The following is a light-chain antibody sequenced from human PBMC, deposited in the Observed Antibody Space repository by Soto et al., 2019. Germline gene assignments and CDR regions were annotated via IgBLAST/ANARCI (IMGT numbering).Light chain of an antibody. Sequence: EIVLTQSPATLSLSPGARATLSCRASQSVSGYLAWYQQKPGQAPRLLISDASKRAPGIPARFSGSWSGTDSTLTISSLEPEDFAVYYCQQRSIWPPFGPGTKLDIK. V-gene: IGKV3-11*01. J-gene: IGKJ3*01. CDR2: DAS. CDR1: QSVSGY. CDR3: QQRSIWPP.